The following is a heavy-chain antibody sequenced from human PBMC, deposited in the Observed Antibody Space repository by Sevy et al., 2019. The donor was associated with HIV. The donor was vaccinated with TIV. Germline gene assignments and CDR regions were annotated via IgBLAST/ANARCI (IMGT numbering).Heavy chain of an antibody. D-gene: IGHD2-8*01. Sequence: GGSLRLPCAASGFTFSKYSMSWVRQPPGKGLEWVSTLSFGCGEINYADSVKGRFTISRDNSKSSVYLQMNNLRPEDTAVYYCAREGCNKPHDYWGQGTLVTVSS. CDR3: AREGCNKPHDY. CDR1: GFTFSKYS. J-gene: IGHJ4*02. CDR2: LSFGCGEI. V-gene: IGHV3-23*01.